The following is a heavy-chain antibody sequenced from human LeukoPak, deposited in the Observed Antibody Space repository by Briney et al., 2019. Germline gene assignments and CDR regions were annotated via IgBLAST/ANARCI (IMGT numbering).Heavy chain of an antibody. Sequence: PSETLSLTCTVSGYSISSGYYWGWIRQPPGKGLEWIGSIYHSGSTYYNPSLKSRVTISVDTSKNQFSLKLSSVTAADTAVYYCARNIVVVPAENWFDPWGQGTLVTVSS. D-gene: IGHD2-2*01. CDR3: ARNIVVVPAENWFDP. CDR2: IYHSGST. J-gene: IGHJ5*02. V-gene: IGHV4-38-2*02. CDR1: GYSISSGYY.